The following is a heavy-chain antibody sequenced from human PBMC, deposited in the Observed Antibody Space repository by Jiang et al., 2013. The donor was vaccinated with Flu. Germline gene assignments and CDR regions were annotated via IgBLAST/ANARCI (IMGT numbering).Heavy chain of an antibody. Sequence: VQLVESGGGLVQPGGSLRLSCAASEFTFSTYSMNWVRQAPGKGLEWISYISSSSSTMYYADSVKGRFTISRDNAKNSLFLQMNSLRAEDTAVYYCARVSAAGTDYWGQGTLVTVSS. D-gene: IGHD6-13*01. V-gene: IGHV3-48*01. CDR1: EFTFSTYS. J-gene: IGHJ4*02. CDR3: ARVSAAGTDY. CDR2: ISSSSSTM.